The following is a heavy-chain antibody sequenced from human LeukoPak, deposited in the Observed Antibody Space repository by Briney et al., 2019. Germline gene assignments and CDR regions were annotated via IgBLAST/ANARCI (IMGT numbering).Heavy chain of an antibody. CDR2: IYYTGST. V-gene: IGHV4-59*11. CDR1: IHSIRRHY. D-gene: IGHD5-18*01. J-gene: IGHJ4*02. CDR3: ATHGHSYGYYYFDY. Sequence: SETLSLTCTVSIHSIRRHYWKWIRQPPGKGLEWIGYIYYTGSTNYNPSLKSRVTISLDSSNNQFSLRLRPVDTPTAAANYCATHGHSYGYYYFDYWGQGTLVTVSS.